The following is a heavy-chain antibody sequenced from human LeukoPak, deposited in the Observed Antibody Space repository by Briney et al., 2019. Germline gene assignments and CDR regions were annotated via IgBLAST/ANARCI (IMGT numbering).Heavy chain of an antibody. J-gene: IGHJ5*02. CDR3: ARATVVVVAATRYNWFDP. V-gene: IGHV4-61*02. Sequence: PSETLSLTCTVSGGSISSGSYYWSWIRQPAGKGLEWIGRIYTSGSTNYNPSLKSRVTISVDTSKNQFSLKLSSVTAADTAVYYCARATVVVVAATRYNWFDPWGRGTLVTVSS. CDR1: GGSISSGSYY. CDR2: IYTSGST. D-gene: IGHD2-15*01.